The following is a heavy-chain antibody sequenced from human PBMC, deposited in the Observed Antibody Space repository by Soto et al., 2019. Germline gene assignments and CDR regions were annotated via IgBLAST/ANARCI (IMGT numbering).Heavy chain of an antibody. CDR1: GYTFTSYG. J-gene: IGHJ6*02. Sequence: ASVKVSCKASGYTFTSYGIHWVRQAPGQRLEWTGWINAGNGNTKYSEKFQGRVTITRDTSASTAYLEPSSLRSEDTAVYYCARDPNDSSAYYHHYYYGMDVCGQGTTVTVSS. CDR2: INAGNGNT. V-gene: IGHV1-3*01. CDR3: ARDPNDSSAYYHHYYYGMDV. D-gene: IGHD3-22*01.